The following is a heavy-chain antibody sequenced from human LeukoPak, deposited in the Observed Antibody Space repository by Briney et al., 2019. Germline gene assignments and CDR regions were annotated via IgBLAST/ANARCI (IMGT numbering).Heavy chain of an antibody. CDR1: VGTFSSYA. V-gene: IGHV1-69*05. D-gene: IGHD1-26*01. Sequence: SVKVSCKASVGTFSSYAISWVRQAPGQGLEWMGRIIPIFGTANYAQKFQGRVTITTDESTSTAYMELSSLRSEDTAVYYCARALWSGSYENWGQGTLVTVSS. J-gene: IGHJ4*02. CDR3: ARALWSGSYEN. CDR2: IIPIFGTA.